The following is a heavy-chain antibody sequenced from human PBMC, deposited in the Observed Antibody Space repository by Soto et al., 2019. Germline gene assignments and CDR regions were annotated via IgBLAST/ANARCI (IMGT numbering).Heavy chain of an antibody. CDR3: ARGQQAAIGDYYYHGLDV. J-gene: IGHJ6*02. D-gene: IGHD3-10*01. CDR1: ELNFSGSA. V-gene: IGHV3-73*02. Sequence: EVRLVESGGGLVQPGGSLKLSCAASELNFSGSAIHWVRQAPGKGLEGVGRIRSRANNYATSSGESVRGRFTFFRDDSKNMAYLQMNTLKTEDTAIYYCARGQQAAIGDYYYHGLDVWGQGTSVTVSS. CDR2: IRSRANNYAT.